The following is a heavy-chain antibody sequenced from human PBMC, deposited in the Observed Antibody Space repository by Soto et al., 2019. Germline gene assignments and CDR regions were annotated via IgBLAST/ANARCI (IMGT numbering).Heavy chain of an antibody. CDR1: GYTFTSYG. J-gene: IGHJ4*02. V-gene: IGHV1-18*01. D-gene: IGHD4-4*01. Sequence: QVQLVQSGGEVKKPGASVKVSCKASGYTFTSYGISWVRQAPGQGLEWVGWIHTYNGNKTFAQKFQGRVTLTTDTSTSTAYMELRSLSSDDTAVYYCARDSDYTIAYWGQGTLVTVSS. CDR3: ARDSDYTIAY. CDR2: IHTYNGNK.